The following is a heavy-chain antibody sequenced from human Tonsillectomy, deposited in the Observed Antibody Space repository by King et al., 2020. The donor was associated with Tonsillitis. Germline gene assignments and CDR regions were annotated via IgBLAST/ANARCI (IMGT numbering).Heavy chain of an antibody. CDR2: ISYDGSNK. V-gene: IGHV3-30*04. CDR3: SIDRSGSGSYDSYWFDP. Sequence: QLVQSGGGVVQPGRSLRLSCAASGFTFSSYAMHWVRQATGKGLEWVAVISYDGSNKYYADSVKGRFTISRDNSKNTLYLQMNSLRAEDTAVYYCSIDRSGSGSYDSYWFDPWGQGTLVTVSS. D-gene: IGHD3-10*01. CDR1: GFTFSSYA. J-gene: IGHJ5*02.